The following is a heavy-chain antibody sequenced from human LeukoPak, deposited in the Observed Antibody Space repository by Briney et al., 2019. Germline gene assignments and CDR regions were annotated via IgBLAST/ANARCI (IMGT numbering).Heavy chain of an antibody. D-gene: IGHD1-20*01. CDR1: GGSISSYY. J-gene: IGHJ4*02. V-gene: IGHV4-4*07. CDR2: IYASGNT. Sequence: SETLSLTCTVSGGSISSYYWSWVRQPAGKGLEWIGRIYASGNTNYNPSLKGRVTMTVDTSKNQFSLKLSSVTAADTAVYYCAREGITGTLDYWGQGTLVTVSS. CDR3: AREGITGTLDY.